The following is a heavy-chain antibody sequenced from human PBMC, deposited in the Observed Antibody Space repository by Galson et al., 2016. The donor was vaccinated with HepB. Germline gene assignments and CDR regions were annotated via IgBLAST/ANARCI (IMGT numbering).Heavy chain of an antibody. J-gene: IGHJ4*02. V-gene: IGHV6-1*01. D-gene: IGHD2-15*01. CDR1: GDSVSSKSAA. Sequence: CAISGDSVSSKSAAWNWIRHSPSRGLEWLGRTYHTSNWYSDYAVSVKSRITINPDTSKNQFSLQLNSVTPEDTAVYYCARGHLVVPFSFYFDYWGPGSLVTVSS. CDR2: TYHTSNWYS. CDR3: ARGHLVVPFSFYFDY.